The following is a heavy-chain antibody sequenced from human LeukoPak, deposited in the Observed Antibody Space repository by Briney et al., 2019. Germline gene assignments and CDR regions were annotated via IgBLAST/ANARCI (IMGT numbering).Heavy chain of an antibody. D-gene: IGHD6-6*01. Sequence: GASVKVSCKASGGTFSSYAISWVRQAPGQGLEWMGMIIPIFGIANYAQKFHGRVTITADKSTSTAYMELSSLGSEDTAVYYCARDKYSSSLGDYWGQGTLVTVSS. CDR3: ARDKYSSSLGDY. CDR2: IIPIFGIA. V-gene: IGHV1-69*04. CDR1: GGTFSSYA. J-gene: IGHJ4*02.